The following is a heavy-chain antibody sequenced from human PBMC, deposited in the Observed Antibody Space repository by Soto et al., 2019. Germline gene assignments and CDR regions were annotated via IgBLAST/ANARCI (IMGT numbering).Heavy chain of an antibody. CDR3: ARDHITMVWEYYYGMDV. D-gene: IGHD3-10*01. J-gene: IGHJ6*02. V-gene: IGHV3-23*01. CDR2: ISGSGGST. Sequence: GGSLRLSCAASGFTFSSYAMSWVRQAPGKGLEWVSAISGSGGSTYYADSVKGRFTISRDNAKNSLYLQMNSLRAEDTAVYYCARDHITMVWEYYYGMDVWGQGTTVTVSS. CDR1: GFTFSSYA.